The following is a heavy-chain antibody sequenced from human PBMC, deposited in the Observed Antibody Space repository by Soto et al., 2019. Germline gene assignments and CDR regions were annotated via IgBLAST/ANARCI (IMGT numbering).Heavy chain of an antibody. D-gene: IGHD2-2*01. CDR1: GFTFSNYA. CDR2: VTGRSSST. CDR3: TKHLPSKKIQRRWADAFHI. V-gene: IGHV3-23*01. J-gene: IGHJ3*02. Sequence: EVRLLESGGGLVQPGGSLRLSCVASGFTFSNYAMSWVRQAPGKWLEWVSVVTGRSSSTYYADSVEGRFIISRDNSRNTLFLQMNSLGAEDTAVYYCTKHLPSKKIQRRWADAFHIWGQGTILTVSS.